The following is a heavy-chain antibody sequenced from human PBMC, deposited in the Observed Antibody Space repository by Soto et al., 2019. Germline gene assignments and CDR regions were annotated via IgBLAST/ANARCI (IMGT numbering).Heavy chain of an antibody. V-gene: IGHV4-59*01. Sequence: SETLSLTCTVSGGSISGYYWSWIRQPPGKGLEWIGYIYYSGSTNYNPSLKSRVTISVDTSKNQFSLKVSSVTAADTAVYYCARGEDILTGYHYLDYWGQGTLVTVSS. CDR3: ARGEDILTGYHYLDY. CDR2: IYYSGST. J-gene: IGHJ4*02. D-gene: IGHD3-9*01. CDR1: GGSISGYY.